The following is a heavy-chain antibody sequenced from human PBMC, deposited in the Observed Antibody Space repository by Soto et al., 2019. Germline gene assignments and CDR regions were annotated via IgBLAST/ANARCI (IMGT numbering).Heavy chain of an antibody. Sequence: GAXVTVYCQTSGYSFTAFYIHWVRKDPGKLLEWMGWVDPNSGATRNAQNFQGRVTISVDTSKNQFSLKLSSVTAADTAVYYGARVIRFGYYDSSGYLDYWVQGTLVTVSS. CDR1: GYSFTAFY. V-gene: IGHV1-2*02. J-gene: IGHJ4*02. D-gene: IGHD3-22*01. CDR3: ARVIRFGYYDSSGYLDY. CDR2: VDPNSGAT.